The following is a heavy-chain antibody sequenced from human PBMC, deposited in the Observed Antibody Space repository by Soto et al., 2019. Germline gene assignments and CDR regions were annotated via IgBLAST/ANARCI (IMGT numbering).Heavy chain of an antibody. Sequence: QVQLVESGGGVVQPGRSLRLSCAASGFTFSFYAMHWVRRAPGKGLEWVAVISFDGSNKYYADSVKGRFTVSRDNSKNTLFLQLDSLITDDTAVYYCAYPLTWELFPEALGYWGQGTLVTVSS. J-gene: IGHJ4*02. CDR3: AYPLTWELFPEALGY. CDR2: ISFDGSNK. V-gene: IGHV3-30*03. D-gene: IGHD1-26*01. CDR1: GFTFSFYA.